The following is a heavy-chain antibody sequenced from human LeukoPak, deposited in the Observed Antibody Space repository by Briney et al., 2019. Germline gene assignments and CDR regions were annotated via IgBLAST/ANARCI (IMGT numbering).Heavy chain of an antibody. J-gene: IGHJ4*02. CDR2: IYSGDTT. CDR3: ARDLAYGVYIYDY. Sequence: GGSLRLSCAASGITVSRNYMNWVRQAPGKGLEWVSVIYSGDTTHYADSVKGRFSISRDNSKNTLYLQMNNLRVEDTAVYYCARDLAYGVYIYDYGGQRTLVTVSS. CDR1: GITVSRNY. D-gene: IGHD4-17*01. V-gene: IGHV3-66*01.